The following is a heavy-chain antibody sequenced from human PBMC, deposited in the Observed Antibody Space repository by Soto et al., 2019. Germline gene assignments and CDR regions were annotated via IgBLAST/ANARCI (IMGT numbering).Heavy chain of an antibody. CDR2: IDWDDDK. V-gene: IGHV2-70*04. Sequence: SGPTLVNPTQTLKLTCTFSGFSLSNSGMRVSWIRQPPGKALEWLARIDWDDDKFYSTSLRSRLTISKDTSKNQVVLTMTNMDPVDTATYYCAKTGTDGSWFDPWGQGTLLTVSS. CDR1: GFSLSNSGMR. CDR3: AKTGTDGSWFDP. D-gene: IGHD1-1*01. J-gene: IGHJ5*02.